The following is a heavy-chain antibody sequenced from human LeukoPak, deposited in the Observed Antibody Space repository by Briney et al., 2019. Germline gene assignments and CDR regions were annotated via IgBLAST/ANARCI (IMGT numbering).Heavy chain of an antibody. V-gene: IGHV4-39*01. D-gene: IGHD5-24*01. Sequence: PSETLSLTCTVSGGSISSTSYYWGWIRQPPGKGLEWIGSIYYRGSTYYNPSLMSRVTISLDTSKNQFSLTLRPVTAADTAVYYCARHGDGYNPFDYWGQGILVTVSS. CDR1: GGSISSTSYY. CDR3: ARHGDGYNPFDY. CDR2: IYYRGST. J-gene: IGHJ4*02.